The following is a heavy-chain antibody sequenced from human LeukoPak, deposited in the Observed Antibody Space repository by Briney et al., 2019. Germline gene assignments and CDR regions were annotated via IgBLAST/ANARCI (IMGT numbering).Heavy chain of an antibody. J-gene: IGHJ4*02. V-gene: IGHV3-53*01. D-gene: IGHD2-15*01. CDR1: GFTVSSNY. CDR2: IYSGGST. CDR3: AMKTGWGYFDY. Sequence: GSLRLSCAASGFTVSSNYMSWVRQAPGKGLEWVSFIYSGGSTYYADSVKGRFTISRDNSKSTLYLQMNSLRAEDTAVYYCAMKTGWGYFDYWGREPWSPSPQ.